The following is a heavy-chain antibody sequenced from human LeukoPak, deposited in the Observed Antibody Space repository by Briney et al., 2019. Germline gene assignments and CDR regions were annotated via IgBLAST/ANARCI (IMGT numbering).Heavy chain of an antibody. Sequence: KIGESLQISCKTSGYSFTSFWIGWVRQLPGKGLEWMGIIYPGNSDTRYSPSFQGQVTISADKSISTAYLQWSSLKASDTAMYYCARRGYCSGGSCYSGVWFDPWGQGTLVTVSS. J-gene: IGHJ5*02. D-gene: IGHD2-15*01. CDR2: IYPGNSDT. CDR1: GYSFTSFW. CDR3: ARRGYCSGGSCYSGVWFDP. V-gene: IGHV5-51*01.